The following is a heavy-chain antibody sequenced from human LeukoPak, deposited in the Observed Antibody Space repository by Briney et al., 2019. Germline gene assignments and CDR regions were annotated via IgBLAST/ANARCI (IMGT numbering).Heavy chain of an antibody. V-gene: IGHV1-2*02. CDR1: GYTFTGYY. CDR3: ARVAGIAARPDF. Sequence: ASAKVSCKASGYTFTGYYMHWVRQAPQQGIEWMGWINPNSGDTNYPQKFQGRVTMTRDMSISAAFMELSRLTSDDTAVYYCARVAGIAARPDFWGQGTLVTVSS. J-gene: IGHJ4*02. D-gene: IGHD6-6*01. CDR2: INPNSGDT.